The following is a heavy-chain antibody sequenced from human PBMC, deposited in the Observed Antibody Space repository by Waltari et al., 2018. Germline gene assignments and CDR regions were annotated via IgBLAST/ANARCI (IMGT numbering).Heavy chain of an antibody. D-gene: IGHD2-15*01. CDR3: ARDGVVVVAAAFDY. CDR2: IYHSGST. CDR1: GYSISSGYY. Sequence: QVQLQESVPGLVKPSETLSLTCAVSGYSISSGYYWGWTRPPPGKGLEWIWRIYHSGSTYYNPSLKSRVTISVDTAKNQFSLKLSSVTAADTAVYYCARDGVVVVAAAFDYWGQGTLVTVSS. V-gene: IGHV4-38-2*02. J-gene: IGHJ4*02.